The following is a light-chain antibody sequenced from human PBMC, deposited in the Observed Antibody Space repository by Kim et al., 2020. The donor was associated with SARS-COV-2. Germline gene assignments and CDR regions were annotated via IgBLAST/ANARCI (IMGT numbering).Light chain of an antibody. CDR3: QQRGDWPLT. J-gene: IGKJ4*01. V-gene: IGKV3-11*01. Sequence: LSPGERATLSCRASQSVSKYLIWYQQKPGQAPRLLIYDASNRATGIPARFSGSGSGTDFTLTISSLEPEDFAVYYCQQRGDWPLTFGGGTKVDIK. CDR1: QSVSKY. CDR2: DAS.